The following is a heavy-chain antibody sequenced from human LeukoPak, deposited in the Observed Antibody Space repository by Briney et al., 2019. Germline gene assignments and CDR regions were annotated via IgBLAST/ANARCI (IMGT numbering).Heavy chain of an antibody. CDR1: GFTFSSYA. D-gene: IGHD1-26*01. CDR2: ISGSGGST. Sequence: GGSLRLSCAASGFTFSSYAMSWVRQAPGKGLEWVSAISGSGGSTYYADSVKGRFTISRDNSKNALYLQMNSLRAEDTAVYYCAKGGWELLRGFYYYYYMDVWGKGTTVTVSS. CDR3: AKGGWELLRGFYYYYYMDV. J-gene: IGHJ6*03. V-gene: IGHV3-23*01.